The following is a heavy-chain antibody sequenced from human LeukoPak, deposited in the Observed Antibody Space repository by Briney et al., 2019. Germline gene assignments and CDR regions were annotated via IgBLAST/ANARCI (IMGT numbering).Heavy chain of an antibody. D-gene: IGHD3-9*01. CDR3: ARDQNYVLRYFDWLFPNNWFDP. CDR2: INPSGGST. J-gene: IGHJ5*02. Sequence: ASVKVSCKASGYTFTSYYMHWVRQAPGQGLEWMGIINPSGGSTSYAQKFQGRVTMTRDTSTSTVYMELSGLRSEDTAVYYCARDQNYVLRYFDWLFPNNWFDPWGQGTLVTVSS. V-gene: IGHV1-46*01. CDR1: GYTFTSYY.